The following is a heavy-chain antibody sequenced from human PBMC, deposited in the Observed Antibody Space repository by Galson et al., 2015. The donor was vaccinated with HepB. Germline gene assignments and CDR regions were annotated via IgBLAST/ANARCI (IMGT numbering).Heavy chain of an antibody. V-gene: IGHV1-8*01. Sequence: SVKVSCKASGYTFTSYDINWVRQAXXXGLXXXGWMNPNSGNTGYAQKFQGRVTMTRNTSISTAYMELSSLRSEDTAVYCCARAGWGGLYYFDYWGQGTLVTVSS. J-gene: IGHJ4*02. CDR3: ARAGWGGLYYFDY. CDR2: MNPNSGNT. D-gene: IGHD3-3*01. CDR1: GYTFTSYD.